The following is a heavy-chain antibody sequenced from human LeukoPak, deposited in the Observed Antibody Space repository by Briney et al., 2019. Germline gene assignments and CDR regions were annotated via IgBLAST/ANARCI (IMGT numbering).Heavy chain of an antibody. Sequence: PGGSLRLSCAASGFTFSSYSMNWVRQAPGKGLEWVSSISSSSSYIYYADSVKGRFTISRDNAKNSLYLQMNSLRAEDTAAYYCARDRPVVPAANDYWGQGTLVTVSS. CDR1: GFTFSSYS. CDR2: ISSSSSYI. D-gene: IGHD2-2*01. CDR3: ARDRPVVPAANDY. V-gene: IGHV3-21*01. J-gene: IGHJ4*02.